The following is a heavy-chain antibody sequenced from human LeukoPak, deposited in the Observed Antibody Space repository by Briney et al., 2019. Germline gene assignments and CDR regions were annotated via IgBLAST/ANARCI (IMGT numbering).Heavy chain of an antibody. Sequence: ASVKVSCKASGYTFTSYGISWVQQAPGQGLEWMGWISAYNGDTNYAQILQGRVTMTTDTSTSTAYMELRSLRSDDTAVYYCARVFYGDYNWFDPWGQGTLVTVSS. CDR3: ARVFYGDYNWFDP. CDR1: GYTFTSYG. J-gene: IGHJ5*02. V-gene: IGHV1-18*01. CDR2: ISAYNGDT. D-gene: IGHD4-17*01.